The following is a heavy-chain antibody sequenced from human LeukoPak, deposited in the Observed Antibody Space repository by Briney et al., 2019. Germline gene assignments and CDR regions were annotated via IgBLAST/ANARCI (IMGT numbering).Heavy chain of an antibody. D-gene: IGHD3-3*01. CDR3: ARGGYYDFWSGYYEGLDYYYGMDV. CDR2: ISSSSSYI. Sequence: GGSLRLSCAASGFTFSSYSMNWVRQAPGKGLEWVSSISSSSSYIYYADSVKGRFTISRDNAKNSLYLQMNSLRAEDTAVYYCARGGYYDFWSGYYEGLDYYYGMDVWGQGTTVTVSS. J-gene: IGHJ6*02. CDR1: GFTFSSYS. V-gene: IGHV3-21*01.